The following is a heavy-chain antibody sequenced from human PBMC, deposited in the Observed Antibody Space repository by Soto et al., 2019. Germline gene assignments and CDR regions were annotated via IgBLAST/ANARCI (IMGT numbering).Heavy chain of an antibody. D-gene: IGHD1-26*01. CDR1: GGSISSSSYY. CDR3: AGIVEGLGDYYYGMDV. CDR2: IYYSGST. V-gene: IGHV4-39*01. J-gene: IGHJ6*02. Sequence: SETLSLTCTVSGGSISSSSYYWGWIRQPPGKGLEWIGSIYYSGSTYYNPSLKIRVTISVDTSKNQFSLKLSSVTAADTAVYYCAGIVEGLGDYYYGMDVWGQGTTVT.